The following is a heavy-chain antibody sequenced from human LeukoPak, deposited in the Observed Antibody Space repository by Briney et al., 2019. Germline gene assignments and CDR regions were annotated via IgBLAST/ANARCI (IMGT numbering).Heavy chain of an antibody. CDR2: IFTSGST. J-gene: IGHJ4*02. CDR1: GGSISSGSYY. CDR3: ASGFDY. V-gene: IGHV4-61*02. Sequence: SETLSLTCTVSGGSISSGSYYWSWIRQPAGKGLEWIGRIFTSGSTNYNPSLKSRVTISMDTSKNQFSLKLNSVTAADTAVYYCASGFDYWGQGTLVTVSS.